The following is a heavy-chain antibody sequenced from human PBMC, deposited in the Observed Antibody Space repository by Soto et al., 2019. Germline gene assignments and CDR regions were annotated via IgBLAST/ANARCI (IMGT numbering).Heavy chain of an antibody. CDR3: ARVQYYDFWSGYYSPTNYYYYMDV. CDR1: GGSISSYD. Sequence: PSETLSLTCTVSGGSISSYDWSWIRQPPGKGLEWIGYIYYSGSTNYNPSLKSRVTISVDTSKNQFSLKLSSVTAADTAVYYCARVQYYDFWSGYYSPTNYYYYMDVWGKGTTVTVSS. V-gene: IGHV4-59*01. D-gene: IGHD3-3*01. J-gene: IGHJ6*03. CDR2: IYYSGST.